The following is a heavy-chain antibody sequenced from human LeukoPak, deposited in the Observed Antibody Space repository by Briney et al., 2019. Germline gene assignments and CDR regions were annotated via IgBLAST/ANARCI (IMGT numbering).Heavy chain of an antibody. CDR3: ARRNLYCTNGVCPFDY. CDR2: IYYSGST. V-gene: IGHV4-59*12. J-gene: IGHJ4*02. CDR1: GGSISRYY. D-gene: IGHD2-8*01. Sequence: PSETLSLTCSVSGGSISRYYWSWIRQPPRKGLEWIGYIYYSGSTNYNPSLKSRVTISVDTSKQQFSLKLSSVTAADTAVYYCARRNLYCTNGVCPFDYWGQGTLVTVSS.